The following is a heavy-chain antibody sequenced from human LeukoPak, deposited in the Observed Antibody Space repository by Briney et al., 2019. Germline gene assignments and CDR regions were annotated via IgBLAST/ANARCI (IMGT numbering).Heavy chain of an antibody. J-gene: IGHJ4*02. D-gene: IGHD3-22*01. CDR3: ARVGYDSSGRFDY. V-gene: IGHV3-11*04. CDR2: ISSSGSII. CDR1: GFTFSDYY. Sequence: GGSLRLSCAASGFTFSDYYMTWIRQAPGKGLEWVSYISSSGSIIYYADSVKGRFIISRDNAKNSLYLQMNSLRAEDTAVYSCARVGYDSSGRFDYWGQGTLVTVSS.